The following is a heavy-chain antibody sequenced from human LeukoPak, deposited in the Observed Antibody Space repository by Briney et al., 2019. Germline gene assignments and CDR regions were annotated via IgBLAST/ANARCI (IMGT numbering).Heavy chain of an antibody. Sequence: GGSLRLSCAASGFTVSSNYMSWVRQAPGKGLEWVSVIYSGGSTYYADSVKGRFTISRDNSKNTLYLQMNSLRAEDAAVYYCAKVLVLISANRYYFDDWGQGTLVTVSS. CDR2: IYSGGST. CDR1: GFTVSSNY. D-gene: IGHD2-15*01. V-gene: IGHV3-53*01. J-gene: IGHJ4*02. CDR3: AKVLVLISANRYYFDD.